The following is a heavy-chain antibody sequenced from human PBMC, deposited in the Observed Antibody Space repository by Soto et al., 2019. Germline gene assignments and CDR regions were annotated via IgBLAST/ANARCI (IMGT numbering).Heavy chain of an antibody. CDR1: GFTFSSYG. Sequence: QVQLVESGRGVVQPGRSLRLSCAASGFTFSSYGMHWVRQAPGKGLEWVAVISYDGSNKYYADSVKGRFTISRDNSKNTLYLQMNSLRAEDTAVYYCAKARWEPYYFDYWGQGTLVTVSS. D-gene: IGHD1-26*01. J-gene: IGHJ4*02. V-gene: IGHV3-30*18. CDR2: ISYDGSNK. CDR3: AKARWEPYYFDY.